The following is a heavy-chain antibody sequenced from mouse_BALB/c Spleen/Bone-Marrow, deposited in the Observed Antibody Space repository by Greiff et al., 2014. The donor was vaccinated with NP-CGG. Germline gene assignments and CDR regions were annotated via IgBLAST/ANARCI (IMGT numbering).Heavy chain of an antibody. CDR2: IYPGDDDT. J-gene: IGHJ2*01. Sequence: VQLVESGAELVRPGSSVKISCKASGYAFSLYWVNWVKQRPGQGLEWIGQIYPGDDDTDYNGKFKGKATLTADRSSSTAYMQLGSLTYEDSAVYFCARGGISIDYWGHGTTLTVSS. V-gene: IGHV1-80*01. CDR3: ARGGISIDY. CDR1: GYAFSLYW.